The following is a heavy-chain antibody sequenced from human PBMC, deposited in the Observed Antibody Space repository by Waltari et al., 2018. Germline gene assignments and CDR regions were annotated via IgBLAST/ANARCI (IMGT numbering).Heavy chain of an antibody. J-gene: IGHJ4*02. D-gene: IGHD1-20*01. CDR1: GITFTNYA. CDR2: IMFSEGT. CDR3: ATPFYNWDDPLHS. V-gene: IGHV3-23*01. Sequence: EVQLLESGGDLVQPGGALRLSCSASGITFTNYAINWARMAPGPVVGWFSAIMFSEGTYSADSVKGRFTIARDTSKNTVYLQMNGLRAEDTAVYYCATPFYNWDDPLHSWGQGTLVTVSS.